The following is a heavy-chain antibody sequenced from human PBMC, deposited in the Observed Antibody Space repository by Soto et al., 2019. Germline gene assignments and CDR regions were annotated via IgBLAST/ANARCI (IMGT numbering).Heavy chain of an antibody. V-gene: IGHV3-74*01. J-gene: IGHJ4*02. D-gene: IGHD2-15*01. CDR2: INSDGTST. Sequence: EVQLVESGGGLVQPGGSLRLSCAASGFTFSSYWMHWVRQAPGKGLVWVSRINSDGTSTSYADSVKGRFTISRDNSKNTLYRKMNSLRAEDPAVYYCVRTSLVMAAATRDYYWGRGNLVSVSS. CDR3: VRTSLVMAAATRDYY. CDR1: GFTFSSYW.